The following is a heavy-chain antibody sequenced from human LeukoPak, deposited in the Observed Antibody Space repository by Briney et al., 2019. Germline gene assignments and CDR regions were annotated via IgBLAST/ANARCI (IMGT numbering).Heavy chain of an antibody. CDR2: ITTSRGYT. J-gene: IGHJ4*02. CDR3: AREMDYYDSDGDY. V-gene: IGHV3-21*06. Sequence: GGSLRLSCLVSGFTLSSHSINWVRQAPEKGLEWVSCITTSRGYTFYADSVKGRFSISRDSAKNSVYLEMSNLKVEDTAIYYCAREMDYYDSDGDYWGQGTLVSVSA. CDR1: GFTLSSHS. D-gene: IGHD3-22*01.